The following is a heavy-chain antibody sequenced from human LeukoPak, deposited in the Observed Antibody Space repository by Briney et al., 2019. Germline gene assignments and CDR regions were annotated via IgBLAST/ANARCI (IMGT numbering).Heavy chain of an antibody. CDR2: IYYSGST. CDR1: CGSISSSSYY. J-gene: IGHJ6*02. D-gene: IGHD3-3*01. V-gene: IGHV4-39*01. Sequence: SETLSLTCTVSCGSISSSSYYWGWIRQPPGKGLEWIGSIYYSGSTYYNPSLKSRVTISVDTSKNQFSLKLSSVTAADTAVYYCARLGTYYDFWSGYYTGVPSYAKYYYGMDVWGQGTTVTVSS. CDR3: ARLGTYYDFWSGYYTGVPSYAKYYYGMDV.